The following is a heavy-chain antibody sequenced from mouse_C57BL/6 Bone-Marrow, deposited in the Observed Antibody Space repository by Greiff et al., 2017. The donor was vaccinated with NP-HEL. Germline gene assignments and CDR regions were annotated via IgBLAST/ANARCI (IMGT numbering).Heavy chain of an antibody. CDR3: ARDHPTAQATSFDY. D-gene: IGHD3-2*02. CDR2: ISYDGSN. J-gene: IGHJ2*01. Sequence: EVKLQESGPGLVKPSQSLSLTCSVTGYSITSGYYWNWIRQFPGNKLEWMGYISYDGSNNYNPSLKNRISITRDTSKNQFFLKLNSVTTEDTATYYCARDHPTAQATSFDYWGQGTTLTVSS. CDR1: GYSITSGYY. V-gene: IGHV3-6*01.